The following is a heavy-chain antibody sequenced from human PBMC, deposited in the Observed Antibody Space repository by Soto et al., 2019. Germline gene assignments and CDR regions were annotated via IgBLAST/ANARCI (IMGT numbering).Heavy chain of an antibody. Sequence: PGGSLRLSCAASGFTFSSYAMSWVRQAPGKGLEWVSAISGSGGSTYYADSVKGRFTISRDNSKNTLYLQMNSLRAEDTAVYYCAKDLTYYYDSSGYYPVLSYYYGMDVWGQGTTVTVSS. CDR3: AKDLTYYYDSSGYYPVLSYYYGMDV. CDR1: GFTFSSYA. J-gene: IGHJ6*02. V-gene: IGHV3-23*01. CDR2: ISGSGGST. D-gene: IGHD3-22*01.